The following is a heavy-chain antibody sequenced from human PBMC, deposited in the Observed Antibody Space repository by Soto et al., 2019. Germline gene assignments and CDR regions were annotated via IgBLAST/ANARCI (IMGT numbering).Heavy chain of an antibody. V-gene: IGHV3-30-3*01. Sequence: QVQLVESGGGVVQPGRSLRLSCAASGFTFSSYAMHWVRQAPGKGLEWVAVISYDGSNKYYADSVKGRFTISRDNSKNTLYLQMNSLRAEDTAVYYCARDQGSGWYLDYWGQGTQVTVSS. CDR2: ISYDGSNK. CDR3: ARDQGSGWYLDY. D-gene: IGHD6-19*01. J-gene: IGHJ4*02. CDR1: GFTFSSYA.